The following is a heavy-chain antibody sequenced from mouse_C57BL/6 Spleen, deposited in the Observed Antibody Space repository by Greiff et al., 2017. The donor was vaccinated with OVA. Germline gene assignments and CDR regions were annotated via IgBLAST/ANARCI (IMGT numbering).Heavy chain of an antibody. D-gene: IGHD2-13*01. CDR3: AREGETRYFDG. V-gene: IGHV1-69*01. CDR2: IDPSASYT. J-gene: IGHJ1*03. Sequence: QVQLKQPGAELVMPGASVKLSCKASGYTFTSYWMHWVKQRPGQGLEWIGEIDPSASYTTYNQKFKGKATLTVDKSSSTAYMQLSSLTSEDSAVYYCAREGETRYFDGWGTGTTVTVSA. CDR1: GYTFTSYW.